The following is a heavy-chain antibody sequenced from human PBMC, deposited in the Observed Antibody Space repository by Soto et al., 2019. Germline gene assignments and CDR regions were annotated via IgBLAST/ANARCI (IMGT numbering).Heavy chain of an antibody. CDR2: ISYDGGNQ. J-gene: IGHJ4*02. CDR1: GFTFSSYP. Sequence: GGSLRLSCEASGFTFSSYPMHWVRQVPGKGLEWVTVISYDGGNQYYADSVKGRFTISRDNSKDTLYLQMHSLRSDDTAVYFCARGPITQTSFIDHWGQGTLVTVSS. V-gene: IGHV3-30-3*01. D-gene: IGHD1-20*01. CDR3: ARGPITQTSFIDH.